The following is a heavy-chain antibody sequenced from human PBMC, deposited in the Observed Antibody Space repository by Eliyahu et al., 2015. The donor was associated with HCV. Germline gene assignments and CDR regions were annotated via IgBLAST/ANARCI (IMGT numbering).Heavy chain of an antibody. V-gene: IGHV3-30*18. Sequence: QVQLVESGGGVVQPGRSLRLSCAASGFTFSSYGMHWVRQAPGKGLEWVAVISYDGSNKYYADSVKGRFTISRDNSKNTLYLQMNSLRAEDTAVYYCAKEGGATRLDYWGQGTLVTVSS. CDR1: GFTFSSYG. J-gene: IGHJ4*02. D-gene: IGHD1-26*01. CDR3: AKEGGATRLDY. CDR2: ISYDGSNK.